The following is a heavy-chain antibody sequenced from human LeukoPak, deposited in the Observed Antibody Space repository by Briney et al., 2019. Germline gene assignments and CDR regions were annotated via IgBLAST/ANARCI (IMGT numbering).Heavy chain of an antibody. J-gene: IGHJ4*02. CDR2: IWYDGSNK. Sequence: GGSLRLSCAASGFTFSSYGMHWVRQAPGKGLEWVAVIWYDGSNKNNADSVKGRFTISRDNSKNTLYLQMSSLRAEDTAVYYCVKDGSGSYYTYYFDYWGQGTLVTVSS. V-gene: IGHV3-30*02. D-gene: IGHD3-10*01. CDR3: VKDGSGSYYTYYFDY. CDR1: GFTFSSYG.